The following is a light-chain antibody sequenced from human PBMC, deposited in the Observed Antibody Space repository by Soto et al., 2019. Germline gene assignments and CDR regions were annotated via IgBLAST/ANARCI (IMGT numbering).Light chain of an antibody. J-gene: IGLJ1*01. Sequence: QSGLTQPASVSGSPGQSITISCTGTNNDVGNSDLVSWYRQYPGRAPTLMIYETNRRPSGVSNRFSGSKSGNTASLTISGLQAEDEADYYCCSYAGTNTHVYGTGTKVTVL. CDR3: CSYAGTNTHV. CDR2: ETN. CDR1: NNDVGNSDL. V-gene: IGLV2-23*01.